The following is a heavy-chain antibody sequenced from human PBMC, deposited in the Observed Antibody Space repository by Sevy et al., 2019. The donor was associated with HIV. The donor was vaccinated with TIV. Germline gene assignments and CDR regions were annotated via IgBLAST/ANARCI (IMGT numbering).Heavy chain of an antibody. CDR1: GFTFGTYA. V-gene: IGHV3-23*01. CDR2: ISDSGRST. D-gene: IGHD3-3*01. J-gene: IGHJ6*02. CDR3: ARRPDFGVVIPTGVLDV. Sequence: GGSLRLSCAGSGFTFGTYAMTWVRQAPGKGLQWVSVISDSGRSTYYSDSVQGRVTISRDNSKNTMHLHMNSLRVEDTATYYCARRPDFGVVIPTGVLDVWGHGTTVTVSS.